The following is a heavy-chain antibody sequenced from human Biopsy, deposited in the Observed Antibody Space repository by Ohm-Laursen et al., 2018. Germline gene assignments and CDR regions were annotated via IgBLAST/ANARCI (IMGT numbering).Heavy chain of an antibody. J-gene: IGHJ4*02. D-gene: IGHD4-23*01. V-gene: IGHV4-59*11. CDR3: ARGSNDFGGLYFPR. CDR1: GGSFTGHY. Sequence: SETLSLTCIVSGGSFTGHYWSWIRQPPGKGPEWIGHISYTGYTSYNASLKSRVTISVDTSRNHFSLRLSSLTAADTAVYYCARGSNDFGGLYFPRWGQGTLLTVSS. CDR2: ISYTGYT.